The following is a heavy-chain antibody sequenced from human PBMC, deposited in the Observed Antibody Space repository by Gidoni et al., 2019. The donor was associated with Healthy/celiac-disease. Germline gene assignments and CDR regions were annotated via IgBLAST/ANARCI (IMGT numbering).Heavy chain of an antibody. Sequence: EVQLVESGGGLVQPGGSLRRSCEASGFTFSSYWMSWVRQAPGKGLGVVANIKQDGSEKYYVDSVKGRFTISRDNAKTSLYLQMNSLSAEDTAVYYCARDRDYYMDVWGKGTTVTVSS. V-gene: IGHV3-7*03. CDR1: GFTFSSYW. CDR3: ARDRDYYMDV. J-gene: IGHJ6*03. CDR2: IKQDGSEK. D-gene: IGHD3-10*01.